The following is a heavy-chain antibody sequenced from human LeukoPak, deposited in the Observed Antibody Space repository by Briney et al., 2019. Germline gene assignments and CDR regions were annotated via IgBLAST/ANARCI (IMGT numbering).Heavy chain of an antibody. CDR2: ISASGGST. D-gene: IGHD2-8*01. CDR1: EFTFSSYA. Sequence: GGSLRLSCAASEFTFSSYAMQRVRQAPGKGLEWVSGISASGGSTWYADSVKGRFTISRDNSKNTLYLQMNSLRAEDTAVYYCAKYVCAKVPPYALGVWGQGTTVTVSS. J-gene: IGHJ6*02. CDR3: AKYVCAKVPPYALGV. V-gene: IGHV3-23*01.